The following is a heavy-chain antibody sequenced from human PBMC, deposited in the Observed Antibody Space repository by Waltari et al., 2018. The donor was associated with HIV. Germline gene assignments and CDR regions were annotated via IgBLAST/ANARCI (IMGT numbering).Heavy chain of an antibody. V-gene: IGHV3-33*01. Sequence: QVQLVESGGGVVQPGKSLRLSCAASGFTFSSYAMHWVGQAPGKVLEWVAVIWHDANNQYYADSVQGRFTISRDNSKNTLYLQMNSLRAEDTALYYCARDSPAFSRGTEELDYWGQGTLVTVSS. CDR2: IWHDANNQ. CDR1: GFTFSSYA. D-gene: IGHD2-2*01. CDR3: ARDSPAFSRGTEELDY. J-gene: IGHJ4*02.